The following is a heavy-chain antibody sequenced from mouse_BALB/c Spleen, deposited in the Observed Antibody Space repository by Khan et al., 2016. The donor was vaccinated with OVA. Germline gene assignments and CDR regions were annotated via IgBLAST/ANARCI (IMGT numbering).Heavy chain of an antibody. CDR3: NRDYWFAY. Sequence: EVELVESGGDLVKPGGSLKLSCTASGFTFSNYAMSWFRQTPEKRLEWVASISSGDNTYFPDSVKGRFTISRDNDKNILYLQMSSLRSEDTAMDYCNRDYWFAYWGQGTMVTVSA. CDR2: ISSGDNT. V-gene: IGHV5-6-5*01. CDR1: GFTFSNYA. J-gene: IGHJ3*01.